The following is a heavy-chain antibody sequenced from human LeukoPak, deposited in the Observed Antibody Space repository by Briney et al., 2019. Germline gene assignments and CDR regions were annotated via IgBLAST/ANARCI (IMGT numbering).Heavy chain of an antibody. V-gene: IGHV4-39*01. CDR2: IYYSGST. Sequence: SETLSLTCTVSGGSISGSSYYWGWIRQPPGKGLEWIGSIYYSGSTYYNPSLKSRVTISVDTSKNQFSLKLSSVTAADTAVYYCARQFGSGYWYYYYMDVWSKGTTVTVSS. D-gene: IGHD3-3*01. CDR3: ARQFGSGYWYYYYMDV. CDR1: GGSISGSSYY. J-gene: IGHJ6*03.